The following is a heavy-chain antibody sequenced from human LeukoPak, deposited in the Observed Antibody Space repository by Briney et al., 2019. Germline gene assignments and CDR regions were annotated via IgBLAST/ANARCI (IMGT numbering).Heavy chain of an antibody. J-gene: IGHJ4*02. CDR2: IYTSGST. Sequence: SETLSLTCTVSGGSTNSYYWTWIRQPAGKGLEWIGRIYTSGSTNYNPSLKSRVTMSLDTSKNQFSLRLSSVTAADTAVYYCARGGELEIVAHFDYWGQGTLVTVSS. V-gene: IGHV4-4*07. CDR3: ARGGELEIVAHFDY. D-gene: IGHD5-12*01. CDR1: GGSTNSYY.